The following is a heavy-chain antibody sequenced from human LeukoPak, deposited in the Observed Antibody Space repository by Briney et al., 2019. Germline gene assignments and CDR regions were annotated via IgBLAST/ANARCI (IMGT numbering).Heavy chain of an antibody. CDR1: GGSFSGYY. CDR3: ARGKRWLHNWFDP. CDR2: INHSGST. J-gene: IGHJ5*02. Sequence: ETLSLTCAVYGGSFSGYYWSWIRQPPGKGLEWIGEINHSGSTNYNPSLKSRVTISVDTSKNQFSLKLSSVTAADTAVYYCARGKRWLHNWFDPWGQGTLVTVSS. V-gene: IGHV4-34*01. D-gene: IGHD5-12*01.